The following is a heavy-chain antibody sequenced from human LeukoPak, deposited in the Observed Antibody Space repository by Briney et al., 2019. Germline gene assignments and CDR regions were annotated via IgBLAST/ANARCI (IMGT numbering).Heavy chain of an antibody. CDR1: GGSLTGTY. CDR3: ARCMTIFCPGFDY. Sequence: SETLSLTCSVSGGSLTGTYLSWIRQPPGKGLEWIGYIYYSGSANYSPSLESRVTISRDTSKNRFSLIMNSVTAADTAVYYCARCMTIFCPGFDYWGQGILVTVSS. J-gene: IGHJ4*02. D-gene: IGHD3-9*01. CDR2: IYYSGSA. V-gene: IGHV4-59*01.